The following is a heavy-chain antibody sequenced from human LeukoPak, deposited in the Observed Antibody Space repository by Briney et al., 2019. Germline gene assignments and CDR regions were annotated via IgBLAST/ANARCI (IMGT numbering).Heavy chain of an antibody. J-gene: IGHJ5*02. CDR2: IYYSGST. CDR3: ARVDTIFGVVIMGEDWFDP. D-gene: IGHD3-3*01. V-gene: IGHV4-59*01. CDR1: GGSISSYY. Sequence: SETLSLTCTVSGGSISSYYWSWIRQPPGKGLEWIGYIYYSGSTNYNPSLKSRVTISVDTSKNQFSLKLSSVTAADTAVYYCARVDTIFGVVIMGEDWFDPWGQGTLVTVSS.